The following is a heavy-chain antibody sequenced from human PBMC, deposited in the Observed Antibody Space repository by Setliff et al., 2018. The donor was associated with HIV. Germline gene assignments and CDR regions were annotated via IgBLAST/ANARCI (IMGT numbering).Heavy chain of an antibody. V-gene: IGHV1-46*01. CDR1: GTNLLPYY. J-gene: IGHJ4*02. CDR2: LNPSGGST. CDR3: ARVDPYSSGFYGY. Sequence: ASVKVSCKTSGTNLLPYYMHWVRQAPGQGLEWMGILNPSGGSTTYALKFQGRVTMTSDTSTSTVYMELSSLRSEDTALYYCARVDPYSSGFYGYWGQGTLVTVSS. D-gene: IGHD3-22*01.